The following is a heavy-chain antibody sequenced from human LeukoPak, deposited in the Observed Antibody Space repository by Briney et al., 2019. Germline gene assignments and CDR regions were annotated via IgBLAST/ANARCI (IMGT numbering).Heavy chain of an antibody. J-gene: IGHJ6*02. CDR3: ARDRYYDSSGNRWESYYYYGMDV. CDR2: ISAYNGNT. D-gene: IGHD3-22*01. Sequence: ASVKVSCKASGYTFTSYGISWVRQAPGQGLEWMGWISAYNGNTNYAQKLQGRVTMTTDTSTSTAYMELRSLRSDDTAVYYCARDRYYDSSGNRWESYYYYGMDVWGQGTTVTVSS. V-gene: IGHV1-18*01. CDR1: GYTFTSYG.